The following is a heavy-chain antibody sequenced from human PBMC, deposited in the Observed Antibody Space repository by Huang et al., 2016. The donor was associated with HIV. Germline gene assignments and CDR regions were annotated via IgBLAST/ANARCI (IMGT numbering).Heavy chain of an antibody. CDR3: ARLPGSITMIRGVITDPY. CDR2: IYYMWST. D-gene: IGHD3-10*01. CDR1: GGSIRSDNYY. J-gene: IGHJ4*02. V-gene: IGHV4-39*02. Sequence: QLQLQESGPGLVKPSETLSLTCTVSGGSIRSDNYYWGWIRQPPGKGLEWIGSIYYMWSTHSTPSLKRRVNITWDTSNKHFSLRMRSVTAADTAVYYCARLPGSITMIRGVITDPYWGQGTLVTVSS.